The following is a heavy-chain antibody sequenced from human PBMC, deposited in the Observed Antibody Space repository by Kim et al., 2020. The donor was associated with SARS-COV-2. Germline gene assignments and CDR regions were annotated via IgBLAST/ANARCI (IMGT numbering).Heavy chain of an antibody. D-gene: IGHD3-10*01. CDR3: AKVGTGVLWFGELFADY. Sequence: KGRFTISRDNSKNTLYLQMNSLRAEDTAVYYCAKVGTGVLWFGELFADYWGQGTLVTVSS. V-gene: IGHV3-23*01. J-gene: IGHJ4*02.